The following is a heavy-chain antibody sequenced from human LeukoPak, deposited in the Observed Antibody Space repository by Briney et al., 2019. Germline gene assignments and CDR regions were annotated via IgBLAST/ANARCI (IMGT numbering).Heavy chain of an antibody. Sequence: GGSLRLSCAASGFTFSSYAMHWVRQAPGKGLEWVAVISYDGSNKYYADSVKGRFTISRGNSKNTLYLQMNSLRAEDTAVYYCAKLAIQVLSSGWPDYWGQGTLVTVSS. CDR1: GFTFSSYA. J-gene: IGHJ4*02. D-gene: IGHD6-19*01. CDR2: ISYDGSNK. CDR3: AKLAIQVLSSGWPDY. V-gene: IGHV3-30-3*01.